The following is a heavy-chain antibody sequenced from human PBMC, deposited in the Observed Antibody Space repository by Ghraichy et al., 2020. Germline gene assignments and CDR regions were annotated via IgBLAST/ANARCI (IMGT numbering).Heavy chain of an antibody. CDR2: ISASGGST. Sequence: DSAISASGGSTYYADSVKGRFTISRDNSKNTMYLQMNSLRAVDTAVYYCAKGTYSGYNSMYYYYGMDVWC. D-gene: IGHD5-12*01. V-gene: IGHV3-23*01. CDR3: AKGTYSGYNSMYYYYGMDV. J-gene: IGHJ6*02.